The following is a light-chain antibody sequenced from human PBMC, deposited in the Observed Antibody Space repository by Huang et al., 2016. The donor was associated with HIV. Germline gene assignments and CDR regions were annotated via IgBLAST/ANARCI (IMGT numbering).Light chain of an antibody. Sequence: EIVLTQSPATLSLSPGESVTLSCRASQSVTSYLGWYQQKPGQSPRLLIYDASNRATGIPTRFSGVGSGTDFTLTISSLEPEDFAIYYCQQRSNWPPTFGQGTRLEI. CDR2: DAS. J-gene: IGKJ5*01. V-gene: IGKV3-11*01. CDR1: QSVTSY. CDR3: QQRSNWPPT.